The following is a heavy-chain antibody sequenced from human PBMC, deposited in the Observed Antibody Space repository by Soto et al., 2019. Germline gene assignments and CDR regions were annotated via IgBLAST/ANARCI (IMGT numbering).Heavy chain of an antibody. J-gene: IGHJ4*02. D-gene: IGHD2-15*01. CDR3: ERVYCSGGSCYSFKYYFDY. Sequence: ASVKVSCKASGYTFTSYDINWVRQATGQGLEWMGWMNPNSGNTGYAQKFQGRVTMTRNTSISTAYMELSSLRSEDTAVYYCERVYCSGGSCYSFKYYFDYWGQGTLVTVSS. V-gene: IGHV1-8*01. CDR2: MNPNSGNT. CDR1: GYTFTSYD.